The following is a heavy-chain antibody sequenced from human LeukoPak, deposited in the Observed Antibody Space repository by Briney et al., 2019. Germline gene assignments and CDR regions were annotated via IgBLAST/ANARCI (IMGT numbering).Heavy chain of an antibody. CDR3: ARHGYDYVLFY. J-gene: IGHJ4*02. CDR2: INLSGST. Sequence: PSETLSLTCAVYGGSFSGYYWSWIRQPPGKGLEWIGEINLSGSTNYNPSLKSRVTISVDTSKNQFSLKLSSVTAADTAVYYCARHGYDYVLFYWGQGTLVTVSS. CDR1: GGSFSGYY. V-gene: IGHV4-34*01. D-gene: IGHD3-16*01.